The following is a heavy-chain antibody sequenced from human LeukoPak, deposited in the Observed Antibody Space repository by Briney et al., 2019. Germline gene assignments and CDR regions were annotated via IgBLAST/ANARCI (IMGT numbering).Heavy chain of an antibody. Sequence: SETLSLTCAVYGGSFSGYYWSWIRQPPGKGLEWIGEINHSGSTNYNPSLKSRVTISVDTSKNQFSLKLSSVTAADTAVYYCARDRLRLVSWSDPWGQGTLVTVSS. CDR3: ARDRLRLVSWSDP. CDR1: GGSFSGYY. J-gene: IGHJ5*02. V-gene: IGHV4-34*01. D-gene: IGHD4-17*01. CDR2: INHSGST.